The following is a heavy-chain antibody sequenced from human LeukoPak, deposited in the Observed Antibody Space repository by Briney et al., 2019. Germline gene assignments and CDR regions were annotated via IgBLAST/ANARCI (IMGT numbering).Heavy chain of an antibody. J-gene: IGHJ4*02. V-gene: IGHV3-74*01. CDR1: GFTFSSYW. CDR3: ASGAGSGSQYY. D-gene: IGHD6-13*01. CDR2: INSDGSTT. Sequence: GGSLRLSCAASGFTFSSYWMHWVRQAPGKGLVWVSRINSDGSTTNYADSVKGRFTISRDNAKNTLYLQMNSLRAEDTAVYHCASGAGSGSQYYWGQGTLVTVSS.